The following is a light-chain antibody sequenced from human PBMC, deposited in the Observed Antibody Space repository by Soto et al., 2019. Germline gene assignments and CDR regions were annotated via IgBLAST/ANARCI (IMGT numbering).Light chain of an antibody. CDR2: LND. V-gene: IGLV1-44*01. CDR3: AAWDDSLNAL. CDR1: FSNIGDNA. Sequence: QSVLTQPPSLSATPGQRVNISCSGSFSNIGDNAVNWYQQLPGAAPKLLIYLNDQRPSGVPDRFSGSKSGTSAFLAISGLQSEDEADYYCAAWDDSLNALFGTGTKSPS. J-gene: IGLJ1*01.